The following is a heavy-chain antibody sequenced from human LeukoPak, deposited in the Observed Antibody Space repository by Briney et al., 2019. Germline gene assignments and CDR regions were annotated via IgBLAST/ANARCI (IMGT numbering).Heavy chain of an antibody. Sequence: GGSLRLSCAASGFTFINAWMNWVRQAPGKGLEWVANIKEDGTETHYVDSVRGRFTVSRDNARNSLFLQMNSLRVEDTALYYCTREHWFGELGSWGQGTLVTVSS. D-gene: IGHD3-10*01. J-gene: IGHJ4*02. V-gene: IGHV3-7*01. CDR3: TREHWFGELGS. CDR2: IKEDGTET. CDR1: GFTFINAW.